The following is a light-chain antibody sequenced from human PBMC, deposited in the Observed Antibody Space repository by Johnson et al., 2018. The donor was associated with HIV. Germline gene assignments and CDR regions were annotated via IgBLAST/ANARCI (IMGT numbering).Light chain of an antibody. Sequence: QSVLTQPPSVSAAPGQKVTISCSGSSSNIGNNYVSWYQQLPGTAPKLLIYDNNKRPSGIPDRFSGSKSGTSATLGITGLQTGDEADYYGGTWDRRRRAGGVFGTGTKVTVL. J-gene: IGLJ1*01. V-gene: IGLV1-51*01. CDR2: DNN. CDR1: SSNIGNNY. CDR3: GTWDRRRRAGGV.